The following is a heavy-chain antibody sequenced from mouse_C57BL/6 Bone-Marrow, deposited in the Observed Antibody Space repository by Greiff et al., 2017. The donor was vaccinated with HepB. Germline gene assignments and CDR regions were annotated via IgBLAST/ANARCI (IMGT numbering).Heavy chain of an antibody. Sequence: VQLQQSGPELVKPGASVKISCKASGYAFSSSWMNWVKQRPGKGLEWIGRIYPGDGDTNYNGKFKGKATLTAEKSSSTAYMQLSSLTSEDSAVYFCARGLGGYFDVWGTGTTVTVSS. CDR3: ARGLGGYFDV. CDR2: IYPGDGDT. CDR1: GYAFSSSW. J-gene: IGHJ1*03. V-gene: IGHV1-82*01.